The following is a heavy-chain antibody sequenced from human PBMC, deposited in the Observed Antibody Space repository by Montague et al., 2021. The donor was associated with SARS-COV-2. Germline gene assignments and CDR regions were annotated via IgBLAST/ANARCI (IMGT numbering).Heavy chain of an antibody. Sequence: SETLSLTCTVSGGSISNYYWSWIWQPAGKGLELIGRIYASGNTNYYPSPKRRVLISVDTSKTQFSLNLSSLTAAGTAVYYCAGGTGPRSITLFGVIIGGHVFDIWGQGTMVTVSS. CDR2: IYASGNT. V-gene: IGHV4-4*07. D-gene: IGHD3-3*01. CDR1: GGSISNYY. J-gene: IGHJ3*02. CDR3: AGGTGPRSITLFGVIIGGHVFDI.